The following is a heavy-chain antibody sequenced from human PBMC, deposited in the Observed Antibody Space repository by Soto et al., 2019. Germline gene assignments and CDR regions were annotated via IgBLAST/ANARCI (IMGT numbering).Heavy chain of an antibody. Sequence: PSETLSLTCAVYGGSFSGYFWNWIRQTPGKGLEWIGKVNHNGRNNYNPSLKSRVTISLDMSKNQISLKLTSVTAADTAVYYCARGGSSDWQVAFDFWGRGTMVTVSS. J-gene: IGHJ3*01. CDR1: GGSFSGYF. D-gene: IGHD6-19*01. CDR3: ARGGSSDWQVAFDF. V-gene: IGHV4-34*01. CDR2: VNHNGRN.